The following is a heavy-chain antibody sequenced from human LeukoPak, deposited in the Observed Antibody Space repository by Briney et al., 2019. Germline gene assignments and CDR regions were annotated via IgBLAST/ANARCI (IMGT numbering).Heavy chain of an antibody. CDR1: GGSISNNY. Sequence: SETLSLTCLVSGGSISNNYWSWIRQPTGKGLEWIGYIYYTGSTSYNPHLKSRVSISVDTSKNQFSLRLTSVTAADTAVYYCAKYRPSGSVWVGFDIWGQGTTVTVSS. J-gene: IGHJ6*02. CDR2: IYYTGST. D-gene: IGHD3-16*01. V-gene: IGHV4-59*08. CDR3: AKYRPSGSVWVGFDI.